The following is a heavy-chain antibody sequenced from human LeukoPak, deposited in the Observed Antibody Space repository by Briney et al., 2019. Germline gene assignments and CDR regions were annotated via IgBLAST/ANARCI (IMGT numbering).Heavy chain of an antibody. CDR2: ISGTGASI. V-gene: IGHV3-23*01. D-gene: IGHD4-17*01. CDR1: GFTFSIYG. CDR3: AKGHGDWAGNYFDY. Sequence: GGSLRLSCAASGFTFSIYGMNWVRQAPGKGLEWVSAISGTGASIHYADSVKGRFTISRDNSKNTLYLQTHTLRAEDTAIYYCAKGHGDWAGNYFDYWGQGTLVSVSS. J-gene: IGHJ4*02.